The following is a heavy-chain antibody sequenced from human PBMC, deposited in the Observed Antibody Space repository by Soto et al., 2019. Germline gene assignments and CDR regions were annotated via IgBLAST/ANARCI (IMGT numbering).Heavy chain of an antibody. CDR2: IKPDGSEK. CDR1: GFTFSNYW. V-gene: IGHV3-7*03. CDR3: ARSGRAGSTPRFDY. Sequence: PGGSLRLSCAASGFTFSNYWMSWVRQAPGKGLEWVANIKPDGSEKYHVDSVKGRFAISRDNSKNTLYVQMNSLRVEDTALYYCARSGRAGSTPRFDYWGQGTLVTVSS. J-gene: IGHJ4*02. D-gene: IGHD1-26*01.